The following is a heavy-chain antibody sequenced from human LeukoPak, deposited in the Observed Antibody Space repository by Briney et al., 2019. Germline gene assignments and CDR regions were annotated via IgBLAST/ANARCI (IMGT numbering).Heavy chain of an antibody. CDR1: GASFSDYY. CDR3: ATGSQLGSYNWLDP. J-gene: IGHJ5*02. D-gene: IGHD1-1*01. CDR2: IDHSGST. V-gene: IGHV4-34*01. Sequence: PSETLSLTCAVYGASFSDYYWTWLRQPPGKGLEWIGEIDHSGSTKYNPSLKGRVTISLDTSKNQFSLDLTSVTAADTAVYYCATGSQLGSYNWLDPWGQGTLVTVSS.